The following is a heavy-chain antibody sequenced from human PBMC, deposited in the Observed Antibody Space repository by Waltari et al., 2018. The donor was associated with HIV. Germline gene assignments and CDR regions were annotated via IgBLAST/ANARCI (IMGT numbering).Heavy chain of an antibody. V-gene: IGHV4-34*01. CDR1: GGSFDEYY. CDR3: ARTYKRITLFEIIRELSWFDP. D-gene: IGHD1-7*01. J-gene: IGHJ5*02. CDR2: INNHVTS. Sequence: QVQLQQWGAGLLKPSETLSLTCAIYGGSFDEYYWAWIRQTPEKGLEWLGEINNHVTSTYNRSHKSQVTVSINTSKNHFSLNLRSVTAADTAVYYWARTYKRITLFEIIRELSWFDPWGQGTLVTVSS.